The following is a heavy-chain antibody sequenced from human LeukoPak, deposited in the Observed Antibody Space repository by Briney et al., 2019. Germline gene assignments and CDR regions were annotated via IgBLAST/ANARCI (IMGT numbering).Heavy chain of an antibody. V-gene: IGHV3-48*01. CDR2: ISSSSSTI. J-gene: IGHJ4*02. D-gene: IGHD6-19*01. CDR3: ARDGLGGIAVAGTLDY. CDR1: GFTFSSYS. Sequence: GGSLRLSCAASGFTFSSYSMNWVRQAPGKGLEWVPYISSSSSTIYYADSVKGRFTISRDNAKNSLYLQMNSLRAEDTAVYYCARDGLGGIAVAGTLDYWGQGTLVTVSS.